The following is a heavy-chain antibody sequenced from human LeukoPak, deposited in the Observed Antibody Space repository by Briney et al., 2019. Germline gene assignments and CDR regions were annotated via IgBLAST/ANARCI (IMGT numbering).Heavy chain of an antibody. V-gene: IGHV4-59*01. D-gene: IGHD3-22*01. CDR3: ARDRASSGSLGGFDY. Sequence: PSETLSLTCTVSGGSTSSYYWSWIRQPPGKGLECIGYIYYSGSTNYNPSLKSRVTISVDTSKNQFSLKLSSVTAADTAVYYCARDRASSGSLGGFDYWGQGTLVTVSS. J-gene: IGHJ4*02. CDR1: GGSTSSYY. CDR2: IYYSGST.